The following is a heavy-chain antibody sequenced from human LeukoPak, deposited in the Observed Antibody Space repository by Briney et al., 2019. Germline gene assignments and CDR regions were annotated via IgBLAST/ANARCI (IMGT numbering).Heavy chain of an antibody. CDR3: AKPNYDFWSAIDY. CDR2: IGGSGGST. D-gene: IGHD3-3*01. CDR1: GFTFSSYA. V-gene: IGHV3-23*01. Sequence: GGSLRFSCSASGFTFSSYAMSWVRQAPGKGLEWVSTIGGSGGSTYYADSVRGRFTISRDNSKNTLYLQMNSLRTEDTALYYCAKPNYDFWSAIDYWGQGTLVTVSS. J-gene: IGHJ4*02.